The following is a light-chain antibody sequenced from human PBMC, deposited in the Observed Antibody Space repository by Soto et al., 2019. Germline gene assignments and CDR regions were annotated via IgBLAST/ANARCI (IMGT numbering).Light chain of an antibody. CDR2: GAS. CDR1: QSVSNN. CDR3: QQYDNWPRT. Sequence: EIVLTQSPGTLSLSPGERATLSCRASQSVSNNYLAWYQQKPGQGPRLLIYGASTRATGIPARFSGSGSGTEFTLTIGSLQSEDFALYYCQQYDNWPRTFGQGTKVDIK. J-gene: IGKJ1*01. V-gene: IGKV3-15*01.